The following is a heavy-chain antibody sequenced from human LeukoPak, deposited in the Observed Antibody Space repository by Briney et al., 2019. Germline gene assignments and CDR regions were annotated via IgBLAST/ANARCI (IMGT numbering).Heavy chain of an antibody. V-gene: IGHV4-39*01. J-gene: IGHJ3*01. Sequence: SETLSLTCSVSGGSIIDTNYYWAWIRQPPGKGLEWIANIYYTGTTYYNPSLKSRVSISVDTSNNQFSLRLTSATAADTAVYYCARDVSRTSWTWRWGQGTVVTVSS. CDR1: GGSIIDTNYY. CDR3: ARDVSRTSWTWR. D-gene: IGHD2-2*01. CDR2: IYYTGTT.